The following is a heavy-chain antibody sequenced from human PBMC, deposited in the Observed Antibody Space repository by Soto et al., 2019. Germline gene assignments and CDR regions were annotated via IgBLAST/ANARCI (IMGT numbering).Heavy chain of an antibody. V-gene: IGHV1-8*01. Sequence: QVKLVQSGAEVKKPGASVKVSCKASGYTFTSYDINWVRQATGQGLEWMGWMNPNSGNTGYAQKFQGRVTMTRNTYISTAYMELSSLRSEGTAVYYCARWPDGYYYDGMDVWGQGTTVTVSS. CDR3: ARWPDGYYYDGMDV. J-gene: IGHJ6*01. CDR2: MNPNSGNT. CDR1: GYTFTSYD.